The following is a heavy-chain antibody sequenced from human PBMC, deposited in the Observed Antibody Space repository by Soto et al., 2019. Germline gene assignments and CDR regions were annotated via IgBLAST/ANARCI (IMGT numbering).Heavy chain of an antibody. CDR2: IIPIFGTA. CDR1: GGTFSSYA. V-gene: IGHV1-69*01. D-gene: IGHD3-22*01. CDR3: ASPSSGYYRGDTLKAFDI. J-gene: IGHJ3*02. Sequence: QVQLVQSGAEVKKPGSSVKVSCKASGGTFSSYAISWVRQAPGQGLEWMGGIIPIFGTANYAQKFQGRVTITADESTSTAYMELSSLRSEDTAVYYCASPSSGYYRGDTLKAFDIWGQGTMVTVSS.